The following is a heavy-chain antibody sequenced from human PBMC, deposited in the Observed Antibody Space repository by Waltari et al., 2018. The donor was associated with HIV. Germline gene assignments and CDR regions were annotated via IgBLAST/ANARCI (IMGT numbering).Heavy chain of an antibody. CDR2: INAGNGNT. CDR1: GYTFPSYS. CDR3: AREKNIPEKYDGMDV. V-gene: IGHV1-3*01. J-gene: IGHJ6*02. Sequence: QVQLVQSGAEVKKPGASVTVSCKASGYTFPSYSMHWVRQAPGRRFEWMGWINAGNGNTKYSQKMQGRVTITRDTSASTAYMELTSLRSEDTAVYYCAREKNIPEKYDGMDVWGQGTTVTVSS.